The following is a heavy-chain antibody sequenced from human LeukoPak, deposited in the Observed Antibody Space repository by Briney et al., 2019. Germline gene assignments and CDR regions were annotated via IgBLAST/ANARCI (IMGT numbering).Heavy chain of an antibody. Sequence: PGGSLRLSCAASGFTFSKHWMNWVRQAPGKGLEWVADIKQGGGETNYVGSVRGRFTVSRDDAMNSLYLQMHSLRAEDTAIYYCARGPDYGTRTDHLDYWGQGTLVTVSS. CDR2: IKQGGGET. CDR1: GFTFSKHW. J-gene: IGHJ4*02. CDR3: ARGPDYGTRTDHLDY. V-gene: IGHV3-7*03. D-gene: IGHD4/OR15-4a*01.